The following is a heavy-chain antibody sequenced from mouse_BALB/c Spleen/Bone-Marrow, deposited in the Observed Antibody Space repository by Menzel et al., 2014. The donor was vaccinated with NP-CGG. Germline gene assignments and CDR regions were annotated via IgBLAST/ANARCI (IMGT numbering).Heavy chain of an antibody. CDR2: INPYNGDT. CDR3: GREIYYGNPDY. CDR1: GYSFTGYF. J-gene: IGHJ2*01. V-gene: IGHV1-37*01. D-gene: IGHD2-1*01. Sequence: VQLQQSGPELVKPGASVKISCKASGYSFTGYFMNWVKRSHGKSLEWIGRINPYNGDTFYNQKFKGKATLTVDKSSSTAHMELLSLTSEDSVVYYCGREIYYGNPDYWGQGTTLTVSS.